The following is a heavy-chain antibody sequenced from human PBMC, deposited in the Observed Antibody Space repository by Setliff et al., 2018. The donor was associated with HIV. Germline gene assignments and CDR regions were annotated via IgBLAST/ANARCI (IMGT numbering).Heavy chain of an antibody. V-gene: IGHV1-18*01. D-gene: IGHD3-9*01. Sequence: ASVKVSCKASGYTFISYGITWVRQAPGQGLEWMGWISAYNGNTNYAQKLQGRVTMTTDTSTSTAYMELSSLRSDDTAVYYCARVGGPYYDLLTGYYGAVDYWGQGTLVTVSS. CDR1: GYTFISYG. CDR2: ISAYNGNT. J-gene: IGHJ4*02. CDR3: ARVGGPYYDLLTGYYGAVDY.